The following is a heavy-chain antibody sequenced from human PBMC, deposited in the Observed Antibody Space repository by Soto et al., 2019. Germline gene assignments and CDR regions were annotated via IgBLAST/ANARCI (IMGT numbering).Heavy chain of an antibody. CDR2: IYYSGST. D-gene: IGHD6-19*01. CDR1: VGSISRGGYY. J-gene: IGHJ4*01. CDR3: AKSRLEQYFFDY. V-gene: IGHV4-31*03. Sequence: QVQLQESGPGLVKPSQTLSLTCTVSVGSISRGGYYWSWIRQHPGKGLEWIGYIYYSGSTYYNPSLKTRVTISVDTTKNQLSVKLSSVTAAETAVYFCAKSRLEQYFFDYCGHGTLVTVSS.